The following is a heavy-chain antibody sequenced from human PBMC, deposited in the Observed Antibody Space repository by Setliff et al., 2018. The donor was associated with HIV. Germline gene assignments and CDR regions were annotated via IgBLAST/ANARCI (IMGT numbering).Heavy chain of an antibody. V-gene: IGHV4-4*02. Sequence: SETLSLTCAVSGGSISSSNWWSWVRQPPGKGLEWIGEIYHSGGTSYNPSLKSRVTISLDKSKNHFSLELRSVTAADTAVYYCARVITMVWTTFDPWGPGTLVTVSS. CDR2: IYHSGGT. CDR1: GGSISSSNW. J-gene: IGHJ5*02. D-gene: IGHD3-10*01. CDR3: ARVITMVWTTFDP.